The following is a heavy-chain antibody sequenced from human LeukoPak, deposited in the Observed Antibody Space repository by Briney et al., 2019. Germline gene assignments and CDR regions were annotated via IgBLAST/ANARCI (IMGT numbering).Heavy chain of an antibody. CDR1: GFTFSNCG. CDR3: AKGGAVSSKSITLIRGTRRYYYMDV. V-gene: IGHV3-23*01. J-gene: IGHJ6*03. CDR2: LSDSGGST. Sequence: GGSLRLSCAAAGFTFSNCGMSWVRQAPGKGLEWVSGLSDSGGSTFYADSVKGRFTISRDNSKNTLFLQMNRLRAEDTAVYYCAKGGAVSSKSITLIRGTRRYYYMDVWGKGTTVTISS. D-gene: IGHD3-10*01.